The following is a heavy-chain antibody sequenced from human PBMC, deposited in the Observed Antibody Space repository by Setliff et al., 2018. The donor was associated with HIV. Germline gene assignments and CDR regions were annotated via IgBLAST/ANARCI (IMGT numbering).Heavy chain of an antibody. J-gene: IGHJ4*02. CDR3: ARGRGYCSGGSCQFDY. CDR2: IYYSGST. V-gene: IGHV4-59*11. CDR1: GGSISSHY. Sequence: PSETLSLTCTVSGGSISSHYWSWIRQPPGKGLEWIGSIYYSGSTNYNLSLKSRVTISIDTSKNQFSLKLSSVTAADTAVYYCARGRGYCSGGSCQFDYWGQGTLVTVSS. D-gene: IGHD2-15*01.